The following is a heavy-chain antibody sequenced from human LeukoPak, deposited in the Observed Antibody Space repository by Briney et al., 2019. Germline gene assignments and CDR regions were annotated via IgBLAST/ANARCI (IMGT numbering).Heavy chain of an antibody. Sequence: PGGSLRLSCAASGFTFSDSYMTWIHQAPGKGLELLSYISGSASDVNYIDSVRGRFTISRDNAKNSLYLHMNSLTVEDTAVYYCSRDPRHNDYWGQGTLVTVSS. CDR1: GFTFSDSY. CDR2: ISGSASDV. CDR3: SRDPRHNDY. V-gene: IGHV3-11*01. J-gene: IGHJ4*02.